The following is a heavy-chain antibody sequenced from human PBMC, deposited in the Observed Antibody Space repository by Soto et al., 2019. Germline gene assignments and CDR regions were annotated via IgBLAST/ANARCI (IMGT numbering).Heavy chain of an antibody. Sequence: SETLSLTCTVSGDSFSGYYWSWIRQPAGKGLEWIGRVYTNGNTDYNPSLTSRVSVSVDTSKNQFSLKLRFATAADTAVYYCAREAAEIVGAGYWCDPWGQGILVTVSS. D-gene: IGHD6-13*01. CDR2: VYTNGNT. CDR1: GDSFSGYY. V-gene: IGHV4-4*07. CDR3: AREAAEIVGAGYWCDP. J-gene: IGHJ5*02.